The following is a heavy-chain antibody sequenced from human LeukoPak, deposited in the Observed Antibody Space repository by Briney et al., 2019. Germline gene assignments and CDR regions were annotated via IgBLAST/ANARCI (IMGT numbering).Heavy chain of an antibody. CDR3: AKRNYDSSVFDY. CDR2: ISGSGGST. D-gene: IGHD3-22*01. V-gene: IGHV3-23*01. J-gene: IGHJ4*02. Sequence: GGSLRLSCAPSGFTFSSYAMSWVRQAPGKGLEWVSAISGSGGSTYYADSVKGRFTISRDNPKNTLYLQMNSLRAEDTAVYYCAKRNYDSSVFDYWGQGTLVTVSP. CDR1: GFTFSSYA.